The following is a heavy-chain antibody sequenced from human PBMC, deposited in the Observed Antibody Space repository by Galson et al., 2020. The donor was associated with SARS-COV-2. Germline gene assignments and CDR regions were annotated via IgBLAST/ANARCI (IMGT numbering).Heavy chain of an antibody. V-gene: IGHV4-61*02. CDR2: IYATGNT. CDR3: ARAPKVLLFLGVAGYFGD. J-gene: IGHJ4*02. CDR1: GGSIIGPSYH. D-gene: IGHD3-16*01. Sequence: SETLSLTCTVSGGSIIGPSYHWNWIRQPAGKGLEWIGRIYATGNTDYNPSLKSRVAISIDRSKNQFSLELTSLTAADTAVYYCARAPKVLLFLGVAGYFGDWGPGSLVTVYS.